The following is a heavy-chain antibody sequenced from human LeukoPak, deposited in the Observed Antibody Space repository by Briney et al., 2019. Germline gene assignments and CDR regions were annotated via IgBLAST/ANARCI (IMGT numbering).Heavy chain of an antibody. V-gene: IGHV4-59*08. J-gene: IGHJ3*02. CDR2: IYSSGST. CDR3: ARADLHGGNPFDCFDI. Sequence: SETLSLTCSVSGGSISRYYWTWLRQSPGKGLEWIGYIYSSGSTDYNPALKSRATISVDTSKNQFSLRLSSVTAADTAMYYCARADLHGGNPFDCFDIWGQGTMVTVSS. D-gene: IGHD4-23*01. CDR1: GGSISRYY.